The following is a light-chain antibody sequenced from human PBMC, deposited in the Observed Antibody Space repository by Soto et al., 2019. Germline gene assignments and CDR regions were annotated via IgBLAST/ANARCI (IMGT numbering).Light chain of an antibody. CDR3: HQRQSWPRT. CDR1: LTISDNY. J-gene: IGKJ1*01. CDR2: QTS. Sequence: EIVLTHSPGTLSLSPGERATLSCRASLTISDNYLAWYQQKAGQAPRLLIYQTSIRAAGIPARFSASGTGTDFTLTISDVQPEDFAVYYCHQRQSWPRTFGQGTKADIK. V-gene: IGKV3-11*01.